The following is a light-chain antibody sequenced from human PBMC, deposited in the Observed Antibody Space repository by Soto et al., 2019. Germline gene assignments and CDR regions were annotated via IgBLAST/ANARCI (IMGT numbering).Light chain of an antibody. CDR3: QQRRNSPPLT. CDR2: DAS. J-gene: IGKJ4*01. Sequence: ESVLTQSPATLYLSPGERATSSCRASLSVSSYLAWYQQKPGQAPRILIYDASNRATGIPARFSGSGAGTDFTLTFSLLQPEDFAVYSYQQRRNSPPLTLGGGNKVEIK. V-gene: IGKV3-11*01. CDR1: LSVSSY.